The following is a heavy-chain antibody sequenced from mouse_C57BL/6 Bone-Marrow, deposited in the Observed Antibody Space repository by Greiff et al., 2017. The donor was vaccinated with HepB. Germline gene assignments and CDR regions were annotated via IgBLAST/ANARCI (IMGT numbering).Heavy chain of an antibody. CDR2: IYPGSGNT. CDR1: GYTFTDYY. CDR3: ATQLRLRYFDV. D-gene: IGHD3-2*02. Sequence: ESGAELVRPGASVKLSCKASGYTFTDYYINWVKQRPGQGLEWIARIYPGSGNTYYNEKFKGKATLTAEKSSSTAYMQLSSLTSEDSAVYFCATQLRLRYFDVWGTGTTVTVSS. V-gene: IGHV1-76*01. J-gene: IGHJ1*03.